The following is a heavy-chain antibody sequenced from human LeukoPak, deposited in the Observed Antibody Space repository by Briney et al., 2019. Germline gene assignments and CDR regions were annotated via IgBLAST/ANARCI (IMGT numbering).Heavy chain of an antibody. CDR1: GFTFSSYA. Sequence: PGGSLRLSCAASGFTFSSYAMSWVRQAPGKGLEWVANIKQDGSEKYYVDSVKGRFTISRDNAKNSLYLQMNSLRAEDTAVYYCARDRSLGAWGQGTLVTVSS. CDR3: ARDRSLGA. V-gene: IGHV3-7*01. J-gene: IGHJ5*02. D-gene: IGHD3-16*01. CDR2: IKQDGSEK.